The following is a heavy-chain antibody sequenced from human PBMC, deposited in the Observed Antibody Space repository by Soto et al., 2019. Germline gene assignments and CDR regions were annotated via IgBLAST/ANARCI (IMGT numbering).Heavy chain of an antibody. CDR1: GFTFSSYA. CDR3: ANPMGVVRGVIIGVQMDV. J-gene: IGHJ6*04. V-gene: IGHV3-23*01. Sequence: GGSLRLSCAASGFTFSSYAMSWVRQAPGKGLEWVSAISGSGGSTYYADSVKGRFTISRDNSKNTLYLQMNSLRAEDTAVYYCANPMGVVRGVIIGVQMDVWGKGTTVTVSS. D-gene: IGHD3-10*01. CDR2: ISGSGGST.